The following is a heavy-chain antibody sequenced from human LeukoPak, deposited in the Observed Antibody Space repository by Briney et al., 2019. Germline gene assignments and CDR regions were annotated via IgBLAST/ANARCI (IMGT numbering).Heavy chain of an antibody. CDR1: GGSISSGGYY. Sequence: SETPSLTCTVSGGSISSGGYYWSWIRQPPGKGLEWIGYIYHSGSTYYNPSLKSRVTISVDTSKNQFSLKLSSVTAADTAVYYCARVGSWYFHFDYWGQGTLVTVSS. CDR3: ARVGSWYFHFDY. J-gene: IGHJ4*02. D-gene: IGHD6-13*01. CDR2: IYHSGST. V-gene: IGHV4-30-2*01.